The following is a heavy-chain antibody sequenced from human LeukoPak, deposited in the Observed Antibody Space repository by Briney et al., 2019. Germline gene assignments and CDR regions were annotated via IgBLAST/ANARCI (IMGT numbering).Heavy chain of an antibody. J-gene: IGHJ4*01. D-gene: IGHD5-18*01. Sequence: SETLSLTCTVSGGSISISNYYWGWIRQPPGKGLEWIGSMSYSGRTYYNPSLKTRVTVSLDTSKNMFSLKVTSVTAADTAVYYCARAGPGYSYGYTPFSFDSWGQGTLVTVSS. CDR1: GGSISISNYY. CDR3: ARAGPGYSYGYTPFSFDS. CDR2: MSYSGRT. V-gene: IGHV4-39*07.